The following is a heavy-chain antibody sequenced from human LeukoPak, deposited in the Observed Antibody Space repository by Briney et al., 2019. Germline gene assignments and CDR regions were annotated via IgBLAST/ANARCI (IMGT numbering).Heavy chain of an antibody. Sequence: SETLSLTCTVSGGSVSSYYWSWIRQPPGKGLEWIGYIYYSGSTNYNPSLKSRVTISIDTSKNQFSLKLSSVTAADTAVYYCAGAQKLELRDAFDIWGQGTMVTVSS. CDR1: GGSVSSYY. D-gene: IGHD1-7*01. J-gene: IGHJ3*02. CDR3: AGAQKLELRDAFDI. CDR2: IYYSGST. V-gene: IGHV4-59*02.